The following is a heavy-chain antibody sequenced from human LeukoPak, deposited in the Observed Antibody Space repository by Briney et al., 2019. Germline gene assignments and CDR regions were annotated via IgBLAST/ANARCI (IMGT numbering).Heavy chain of an antibody. J-gene: IGHJ4*02. CDR3: AKDLLGYCSSTSCYAFDY. V-gene: IGHV3-53*01. CDR1: GFTVSSNY. Sequence: GGSLRLSCAASGFTVSSNYMSWVRQAPGKGLEWVSVIYSGGSTYYADSVKGRFTISRDNSKNTLYLQMNSLRAEDTAVYYCAKDLLGYCSSTSCYAFDYWGQGTLVTVSS. CDR2: IYSGGST. D-gene: IGHD2-2*01.